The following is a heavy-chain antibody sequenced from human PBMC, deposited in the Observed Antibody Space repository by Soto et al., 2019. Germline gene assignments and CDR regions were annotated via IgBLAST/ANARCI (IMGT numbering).Heavy chain of an antibody. D-gene: IGHD4-17*01. CDR3: AIGEIDYDFDY. CDR1: GGSISSYY. V-gene: IGHV4-59*01. CDR2: IYYSGST. Sequence: SETLSLTCTVSGGSISSYYWSWIRQPPGKGLEWIGYIYYSGSTNYNPSLKSRVTISVDTSKNQFSLKLSSVTAADTAVYYCAIGEIDYDFDYWGQGTLVTVSS. J-gene: IGHJ4*02.